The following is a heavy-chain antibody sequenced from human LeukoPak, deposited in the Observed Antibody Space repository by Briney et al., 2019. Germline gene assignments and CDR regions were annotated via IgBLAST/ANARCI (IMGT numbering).Heavy chain of an antibody. D-gene: IGHD4-17*01. CDR3: ARDRPTVPFDY. J-gene: IGHJ4*02. CDR2: IYYSGST. Sequence: ASETLSLTCTVSGGSISSSSYYWGWIRQPPGKGLEWIGSIYYSGSTYYNPSLKSRVTISVDTSKNQFSLKLSSVTAADTAVYYCARDRPTVPFDYWGQGTLVTVSS. V-gene: IGHV4-39*07. CDR1: GGSISSSSYY.